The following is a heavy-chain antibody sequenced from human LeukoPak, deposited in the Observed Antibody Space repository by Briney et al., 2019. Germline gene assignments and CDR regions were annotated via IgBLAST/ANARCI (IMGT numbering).Heavy chain of an antibody. D-gene: IGHD3-22*01. V-gene: IGHV7-4-1*02. J-gene: IGHJ4*02. Sequence: GASVKVSCKASGYTFTSYAMNWVRQAPGQGLEWMGWINTNTGNPTYAQGFTGQFVFSLDTSVSTAYLQISSLKAEDTAMYFCVRAAHDSGGYLQYYFDYWGQGTLVTVSS. CDR3: VRAAHDSGGYLQYYFDY. CDR1: GYTFTSYA. CDR2: INTNTGNP.